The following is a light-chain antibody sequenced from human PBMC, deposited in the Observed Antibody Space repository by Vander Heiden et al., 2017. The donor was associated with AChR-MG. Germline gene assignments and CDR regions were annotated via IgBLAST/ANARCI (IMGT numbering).Light chain of an antibody. CDR2: DDD. Sequence: QPVLTQPPSVSADPGQKVTISFSGSRHNIGSNYVSWYTQLPGTAPKFLIYDDDRRPSGIPERFAGSKSGTSATLGITGLQTGDEADYYCGTWDSSLNVGVFGGGTKVTVL. CDR3: GTWDSSLNVGV. CDR1: RHNIGSNY. V-gene: IGLV1-51*01. J-gene: IGLJ2*01.